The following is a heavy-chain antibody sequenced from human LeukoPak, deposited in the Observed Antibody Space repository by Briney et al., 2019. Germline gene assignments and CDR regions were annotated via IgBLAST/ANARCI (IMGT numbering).Heavy chain of an antibody. D-gene: IGHD3-3*01. J-gene: IGHJ4*02. CDR2: ISSSSDTI. V-gene: IGHV3-48*01. CDR3: ARGSGRITIFGVPY. Sequence: GGSLRLSCAASGFTFSSYSMNWVRQAPGKVLEWVSFISSSSDTIYYADSVKGRFTISRDSAKNSLSLQMNSLRAEDTAVYYCARGSGRITIFGVPYWGQGTLVTVSS. CDR1: GFTFSSYS.